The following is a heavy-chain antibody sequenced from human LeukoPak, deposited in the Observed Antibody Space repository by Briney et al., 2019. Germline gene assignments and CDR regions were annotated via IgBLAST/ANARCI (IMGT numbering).Heavy chain of an antibody. CDR3: ARDLRASYYYYYTDV. Sequence: PSETLSLTCSVSGGSISSYFCSWIRQPAGKGLEWIGRIYASGSANYNRSLKSRVTMSVDTSKNQFSLRLSSVTAADTAVYYCARDLRASYYYYYTDVWGRGTTVTVSS. CDR2: IYASGSA. CDR1: GGSISSYF. V-gene: IGHV4-4*07. J-gene: IGHJ6*03. D-gene: IGHD5/OR15-5a*01.